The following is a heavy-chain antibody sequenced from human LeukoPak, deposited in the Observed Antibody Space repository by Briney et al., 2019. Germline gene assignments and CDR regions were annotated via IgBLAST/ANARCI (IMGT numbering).Heavy chain of an antibody. CDR1: GFTFSSFG. V-gene: IGHV3-33*01. CDR3: VRGVGVSSFNYFDL. Sequence: GGSLRHCCAASGFTFSSFGMHWVRQAPGKGLEWVAVIWYDASNKYYADSVKGRFTISRDNSKNTLFLQMNSLRDDDTAVYYCVRGVGVSSFNYFDLWGQGTLVIVSS. D-gene: IGHD6-13*01. J-gene: IGHJ5*02. CDR2: IWYDASNK.